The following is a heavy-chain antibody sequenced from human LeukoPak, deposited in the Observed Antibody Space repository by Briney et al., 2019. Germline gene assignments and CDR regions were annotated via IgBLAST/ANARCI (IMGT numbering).Heavy chain of an antibody. J-gene: IGHJ4*02. CDR3: ARVRLWFGEYYFDY. CDR1: GGSFSGYY. CDR2: INHSGST. D-gene: IGHD3-10*01. V-gene: IGHV4-34*01. Sequence: SETLSLTCAVYGGSFSGYYWSWIRQPPGKGLEWIGEINHSGSTNYNPSLKSRVTISVDTSKNQFSLKLSSVTAADTAVYYCARVRLWFGEYYFDYWGQGTLVTVSS.